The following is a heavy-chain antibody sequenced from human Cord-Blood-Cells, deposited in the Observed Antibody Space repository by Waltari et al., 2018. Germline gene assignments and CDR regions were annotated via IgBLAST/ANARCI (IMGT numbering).Heavy chain of an antibody. V-gene: IGHV3-30*18. J-gene: IGHJ4*02. CDR2: ISYDGSNK. CDR1: GFTFSTYG. Sequence: QVQLVESGGGVVQPGRSLRLSCAASGFTFSTYGMHWVRQAPGKGLEWVAVISYDGSNKYYPDSVKGRFTISRDNSKNTLYLQMNSLRAEDTAVYYCAKDGNWNYDYWGQGTLVTVSS. D-gene: IGHD1-7*01. CDR3: AKDGNWNYDY.